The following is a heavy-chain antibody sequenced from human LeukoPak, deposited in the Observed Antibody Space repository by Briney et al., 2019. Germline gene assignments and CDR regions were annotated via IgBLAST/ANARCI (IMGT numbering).Heavy chain of an antibody. V-gene: IGHV1-2*02. CDR3: ARVPGKYYYGSGSKYYYYYGMGV. J-gene: IGHJ6*02. D-gene: IGHD3-10*01. Sequence: ASVKVSCKASGYTFTGYYMHWVRQAPGQGLEWMGWINPNSGGTNYAQKFQGRVTMTRDTSISTAYMELSRLRSDDTAVYYCARVPGKYYYGSGSKYYYYYGMGVWGQGTTVTVSS. CDR1: GYTFTGYY. CDR2: INPNSGGT.